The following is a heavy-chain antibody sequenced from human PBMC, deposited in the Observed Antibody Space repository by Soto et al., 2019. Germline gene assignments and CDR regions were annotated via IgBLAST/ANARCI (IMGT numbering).Heavy chain of an antibody. Sequence: SETLSLTCTVSGGSISSGDYYWSWIRQPPGKGLEWIGHIYYSGSTYYNPSLKSRVTISVDTSKNQFSLKLSSVTAADTAVYYCARDTPPTYFDYWGQGTLVTVSS. V-gene: IGHV4-30-4*01. CDR1: GGSISSGDYY. J-gene: IGHJ4*02. D-gene: IGHD4-17*01. CDR3: ARDTPPTYFDY. CDR2: IYYSGST.